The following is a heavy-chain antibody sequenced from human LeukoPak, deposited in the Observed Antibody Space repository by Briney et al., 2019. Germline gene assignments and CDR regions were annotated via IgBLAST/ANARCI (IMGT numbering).Heavy chain of an antibody. CDR2: INPSAGST. J-gene: IGHJ4*02. CDR1: GYTFSSYY. Sequence: ASVKVSRKASGYTFSSYYVHWVRQAPGQGLEWMGIINPSAGSTSYAQKFQGRVTMTRDTSTSTVYMDLSSLKSEDTAVYYCATVQSCSGVGCYGNFDNWGQGTLVTVSS. D-gene: IGHD2-15*01. CDR3: ATVQSCSGVGCYGNFDN. V-gene: IGHV1-46*01.